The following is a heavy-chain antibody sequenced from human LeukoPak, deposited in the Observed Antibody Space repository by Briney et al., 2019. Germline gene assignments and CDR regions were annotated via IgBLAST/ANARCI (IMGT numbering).Heavy chain of an antibody. CDR3: ARTTILDY. J-gene: IGHJ4*02. V-gene: IGHV3-7*01. D-gene: IGHD4-17*01. Sequence: PGGSLRLSCTVSGFTFGDYAINWVRQAPGKGLEWVATIKQDGSDKHYVDSVKGRFIISRDNAKNSLYLQMNSLRAEDTAVYYCARTTILDYWGQGTLVTVSS. CDR2: IKQDGSDK. CDR1: GFTFGDYA.